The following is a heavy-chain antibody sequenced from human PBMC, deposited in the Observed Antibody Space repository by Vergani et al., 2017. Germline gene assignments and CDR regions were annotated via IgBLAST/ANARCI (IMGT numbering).Heavy chain of an antibody. Sequence: QVQLVQSGAEVKKPGSSVKVSCKASGYTFTSYYMHWVRQAPGQGLEWMGIINPSGGSTSYAQKFQGRVTMTRDTSTSTVYMELSSLRSEDTAVYYCAGDGRLREAFDIWGQGTMVTVSS. CDR3: AGDGRLREAFDI. D-gene: IGHD4-17*01. J-gene: IGHJ3*02. V-gene: IGHV1-46*01. CDR2: INPSGGST. CDR1: GYTFTSYY.